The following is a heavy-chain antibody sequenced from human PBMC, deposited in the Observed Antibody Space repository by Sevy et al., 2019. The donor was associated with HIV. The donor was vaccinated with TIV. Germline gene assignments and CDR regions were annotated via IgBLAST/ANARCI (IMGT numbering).Heavy chain of an antibody. J-gene: IGHJ3*01. Sequence: SETLSLTCTVSGGSISTTDYYWSWIRQPPGKGLEWIGYIHYTGTTYSNPSLKSRVSRISVDTSRNQFSLKLSSVTAADTAGYYCARGVGGPGVMITCGGVKYGFDFWGQGRMVTVSS. CDR1: GGSISTTDYY. V-gene: IGHV4-30-4*01. CDR2: IHYTGTT. D-gene: IGHD3-16*01. CDR3: ARGVGGPGVMITCGGVKYGFDF.